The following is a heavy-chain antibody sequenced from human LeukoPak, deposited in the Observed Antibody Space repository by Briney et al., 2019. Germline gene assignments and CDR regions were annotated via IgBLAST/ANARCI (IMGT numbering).Heavy chain of an antibody. CDR2: INTDGSST. CDR3: ARGTSGSYWDYFDY. D-gene: IGHD1-26*01. J-gene: IGHJ4*02. V-gene: IGHV3-74*01. Sequence: GSLRLSCAASGFTFSSYWMHWVRQAPGKGLVWVSRINTDGSSTSYADSVKGRFTISRDNAKNTLYLQMNSLRAEDTAVYYCARGTSGSYWDYFDYWGQGTLVTVSS. CDR1: GFTFSSYW.